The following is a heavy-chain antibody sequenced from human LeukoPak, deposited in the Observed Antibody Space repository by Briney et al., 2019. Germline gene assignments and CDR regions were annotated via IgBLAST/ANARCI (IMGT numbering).Heavy chain of an antibody. Sequence: PSETLSLTCAVYGGSFSGYYWCWIRQHPGKGLQWFGEINHRGSTNYNPSLQSRVTISVDTSNNQFSLKLSSVTAADTAVYYVARATTSSWYYLDYWGQGTLVTVSS. J-gene: IGHJ4*02. CDR1: GGSFSGYY. V-gene: IGHV4-34*01. CDR2: INHRGST. CDR3: ARATTSSWYYLDY. D-gene: IGHD6-13*01.